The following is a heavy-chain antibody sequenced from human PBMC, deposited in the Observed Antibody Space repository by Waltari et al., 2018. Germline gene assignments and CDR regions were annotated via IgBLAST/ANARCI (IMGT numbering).Heavy chain of an antibody. J-gene: IGHJ4*02. CDR3: TTDRYIRGDF. D-gene: IGHD3-3*02. CDR2: IKRQTDVGTA. V-gene: IGHV3-15*07. CDR1: GFPFSQAW. Sequence: EVQLVESGGHLVKPGGSLRLSCVASGFPFSQAWMNWVRQVPGKGLEWVGRIKRQTDVGTADYGAPVKGKFTISRDDSKNTLFLQINSLTTEDTGVYYCTTDRYIRGDFWGQGTRVTVSS.